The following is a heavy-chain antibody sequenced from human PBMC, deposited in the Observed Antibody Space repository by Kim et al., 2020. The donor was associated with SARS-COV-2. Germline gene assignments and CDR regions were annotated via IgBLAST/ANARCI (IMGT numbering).Heavy chain of an antibody. V-gene: IGHV3-33*01. CDR2: IYYDGSNK. J-gene: IGHJ5*02. D-gene: IGHD2-15*01. CDR3: ARNTLDGGSQNYIRYNWFYP. CDR1: GFIFSNYD. Sequence: GGSLRLSCAASGFIFSNYDMHWVRQAPGKGLEWVAIIYYDGSNKYYADSVKGRFTISRDNSKNTLYLQMNSLRVEDTAMYYCARNTLDGGSQNYIRYNWFYPGGQGTLVTVSS.